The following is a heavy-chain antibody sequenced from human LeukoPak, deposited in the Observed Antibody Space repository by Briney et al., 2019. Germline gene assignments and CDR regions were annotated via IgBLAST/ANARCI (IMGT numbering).Heavy chain of an antibody. CDR3: ARSGGYFDWLNAFDI. Sequence: PGGSLRLSCAASGFTFSDYYMSWIRQAPGKWLEWVANIKQDGSEKYYVDSVKGRFTISRDNAKNSLYLQMNSLRAEDMAVYYCARSGGYFDWLNAFDIWGQGTMVTVSS. J-gene: IGHJ3*02. V-gene: IGHV3-7*01. D-gene: IGHD3-9*01. CDR2: IKQDGSEK. CDR1: GFTFSDYY.